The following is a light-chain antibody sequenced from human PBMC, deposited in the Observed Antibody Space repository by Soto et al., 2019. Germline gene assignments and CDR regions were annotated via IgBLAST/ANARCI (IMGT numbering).Light chain of an antibody. CDR1: QSVSSN. J-gene: IGKJ1*01. Sequence: VVLTQSSATLSLSRGERATLSCRASQSVSSNLAWYQQKPGQAPRLLINGASTRATGIPARFSGSGSGTEFSLTISSLQSEDFAVYYCQQYSDWPPTFGQGTKVAIK. CDR3: QQYSDWPPT. CDR2: GAS. V-gene: IGKV3-15*01.